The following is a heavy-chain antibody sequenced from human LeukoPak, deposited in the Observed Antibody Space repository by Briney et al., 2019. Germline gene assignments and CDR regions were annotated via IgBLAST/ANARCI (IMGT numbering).Heavy chain of an antibody. CDR1: GGSFSGYY. CDR3: ARGGITMVRGVGYYYYMDV. CDR2: INHSGST. D-gene: IGHD3-10*01. J-gene: IGHJ6*03. V-gene: IGHV4-34*01. Sequence: PSETLSLTCAVYGGSFSGYYWSWIRQPPGKGLEWIGEINHSGSTNYNPSLKSRVTISVDTSKNQFSLKLSSVTAADTAAYYCARGGITMVRGVGYYYYMDVWGKGTTATVSS.